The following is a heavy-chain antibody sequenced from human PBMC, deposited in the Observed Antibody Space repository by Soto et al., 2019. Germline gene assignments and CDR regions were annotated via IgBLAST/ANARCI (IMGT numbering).Heavy chain of an antibody. J-gene: IGHJ3*02. CDR2: INAGNGNT. CDR3: ARVSGYCSGGSCYSRYAFDI. Sequence: EASVKVSCKASGYTFTSYAMHWVRQAPGQRLEWMGWINAGNGNTKYSQKFQGRVTITRDTSASTAYMELSSLRSEDTAVYYCARVSGYCSGGSCYSRYAFDIWGQGTMVTVSS. D-gene: IGHD2-15*01. CDR1: GYTFTSYA. V-gene: IGHV1-3*01.